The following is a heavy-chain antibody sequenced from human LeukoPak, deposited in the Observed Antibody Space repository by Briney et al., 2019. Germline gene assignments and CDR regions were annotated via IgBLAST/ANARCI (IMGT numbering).Heavy chain of an antibody. CDR1: GGTFSSYT. CDR3: AREDYGGSYFDY. V-gene: IGHV1-69*04. D-gene: IGHD4-23*01. J-gene: IGHJ4*02. CDR2: IIPILGIA. Sequence: ASVKVSCKASGGTFSSYTISWVRQAPGQGLEWMGRIIPILGIANYAQKFQGRVTITADKSTSTAYMELSSLRSEDTAVYYCAREDYGGSYFDYWGQGTLVSVSS.